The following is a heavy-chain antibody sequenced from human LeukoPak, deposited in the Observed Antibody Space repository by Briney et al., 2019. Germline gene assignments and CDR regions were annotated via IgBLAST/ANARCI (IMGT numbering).Heavy chain of an antibody. D-gene: IGHD5-18*01. J-gene: IGHJ4*02. Sequence: ASVKVSCKASGYTFTSYGISWVRQAPGQGLEWMGWISAYNGNTNYARKLQGRVTMTTDTSTSTAYMELRSLRSDDTAVYYCAILLRGYSYGCPPFAYWGQGTLVTVSS. CDR1: GYTFTSYG. V-gene: IGHV1-18*01. CDR3: AILLRGYSYGCPPFAY. CDR2: ISAYNGNT.